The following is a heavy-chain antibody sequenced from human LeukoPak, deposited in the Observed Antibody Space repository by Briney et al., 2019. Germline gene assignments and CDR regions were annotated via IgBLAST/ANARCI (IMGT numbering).Heavy chain of an antibody. J-gene: IGHJ4*02. Sequence: GGSLRLSCAASGFTFSSYGMHWVRQAPGKGLEWVAVISYDGSNKYYADSVKGRFTISRDNAKNSLYLQMNSLRAEDTAVYYCASHSSGWYRVYFDCWGQGTLVTVSS. D-gene: IGHD6-19*01. CDR2: ISYDGSNK. CDR1: GFTFSSYG. CDR3: ASHSSGWYRVYFDC. V-gene: IGHV3-30*03.